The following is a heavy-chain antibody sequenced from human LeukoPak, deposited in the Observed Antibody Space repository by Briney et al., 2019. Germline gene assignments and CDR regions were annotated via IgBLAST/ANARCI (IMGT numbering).Heavy chain of an antibody. CDR1: GYSISSGYY. J-gene: IGHJ3*02. V-gene: IGHV4-38-2*02. Sequence: SETLSLTCTVSGYSISSGYYWGWIRQPPGKGLEWIGSIYHSGSTYYNPSLKSRVTISVDTSKNQFSLKLSSVTAADTAVYYCARARGIAVAGTRDAFDIWGQGQWSPSLQ. CDR2: IYHSGST. CDR3: ARARGIAVAGTRDAFDI. D-gene: IGHD6-19*01.